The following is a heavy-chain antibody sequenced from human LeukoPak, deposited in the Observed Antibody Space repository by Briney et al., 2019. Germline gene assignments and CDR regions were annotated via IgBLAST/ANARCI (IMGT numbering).Heavy chain of an antibody. CDR3: AKADCGGDCLPDY. Sequence: GGSLRLSCAASGFTFDDYAMHWVRQAPGKGLEWVSGISWNSGRIRYADSVKGRFTISRDNAKNSLYLQMNSLRAEDTALYYCAKADCGGDCLPDYWGQGTLVTVSS. J-gene: IGHJ4*02. V-gene: IGHV3-9*01. CDR2: ISWNSGRI. CDR1: GFTFDDYA. D-gene: IGHD2-21*02.